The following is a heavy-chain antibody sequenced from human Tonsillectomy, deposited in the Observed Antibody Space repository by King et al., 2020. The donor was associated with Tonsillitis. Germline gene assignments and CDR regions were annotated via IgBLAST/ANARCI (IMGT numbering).Heavy chain of an antibody. Sequence: VQLVESGGGLVQPGGSLRLSCAASGFPFSSYAMSWVRQAPGKGLEWVSAISGSGGSTYYADSVKGRFTISRDNSKNKMYLQMNSLRAEDTAVYYCAKAGGYDILTGDSDAFDIGGQGTMVTVSS. CDR2: ISGSGGST. V-gene: IGHV3-23*04. D-gene: IGHD3-9*01. CDR1: GFPFSSYA. CDR3: AKAGGYDILTGDSDAFDI. J-gene: IGHJ3*02.